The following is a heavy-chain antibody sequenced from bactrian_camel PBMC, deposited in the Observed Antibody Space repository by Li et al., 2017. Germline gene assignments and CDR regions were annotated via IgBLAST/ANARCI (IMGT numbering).Heavy chain of an antibody. CDR1: GLTFDRYA. J-gene: IGHJ4*01. CDR3: AADPGPIRRPFSSWNYRY. Sequence: DVQLVESGGGLVQPGGSLRLSCTVSGLTFDRYAMGWFRQAPGKEREGVAHIESGGAKTYYADSVKGRFTISQDKAKNTVYLQMNSLKPEDTAMYYCAADPGPIRRPFSSWNYRYRGQGTQVTVS. CDR2: IESGGAKT. D-gene: IGHD2*01. V-gene: IGHV3S36*01.